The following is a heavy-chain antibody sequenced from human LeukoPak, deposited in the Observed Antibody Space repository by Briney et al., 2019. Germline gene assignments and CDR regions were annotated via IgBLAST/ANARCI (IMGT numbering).Heavy chain of an antibody. CDR2: IYTSGST. J-gene: IGHJ3*02. CDR1: GGSISSGSYY. Sequence: SQTLSLTCTVSGGSISSGSYYWSWIRQAAGKGLEWIGRIYTSGSTNYNPSLKSRVTISVDTSKNQFSLKLSSVTAADTAVYYCARDHSSGSYPPDAFDIWGQGTMVTVSS. V-gene: IGHV4-61*02. CDR3: ARDHSSGSYPPDAFDI. D-gene: IGHD1-26*01.